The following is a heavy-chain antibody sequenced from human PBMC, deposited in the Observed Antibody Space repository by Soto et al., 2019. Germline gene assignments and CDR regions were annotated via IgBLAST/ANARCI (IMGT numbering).Heavy chain of an antibody. J-gene: IGHJ5*02. CDR1: GYTFTGLS. Sequence: ASVKVSCKVSGYTFTGLSMHWVRQAPGKGLEWMGGFDPEDGETIYAQKFQGRVTMTEDTSTDTAYMELSSLRSEDTAVYYCATDPGYSYCYNGFDPWGQGTLVTVSS. CDR2: FDPEDGET. D-gene: IGHD5-18*01. CDR3: ATDPGYSYCYNGFDP. V-gene: IGHV1-24*01.